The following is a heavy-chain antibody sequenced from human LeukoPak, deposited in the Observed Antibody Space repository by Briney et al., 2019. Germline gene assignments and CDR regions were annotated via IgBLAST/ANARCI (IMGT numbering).Heavy chain of an antibody. CDR1: GYTFTSYG. CDR3: ARTEYCSGGSCSRAEYFQH. Sequence: ASVKVSCKASGYTFTSYGISWVRQAPGQGLEWMGWISAYNGNTNYAQKLQGRVTMTTDTSTSTAYMELRSLRSDDTAVYYCARTEYCSGGSCSRAEYFQHWGQGTLVTVSS. D-gene: IGHD2-15*01. CDR2: ISAYNGNT. V-gene: IGHV1-18*01. J-gene: IGHJ1*01.